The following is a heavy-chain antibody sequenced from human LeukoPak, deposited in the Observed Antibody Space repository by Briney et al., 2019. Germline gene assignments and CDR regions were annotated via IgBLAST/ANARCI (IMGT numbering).Heavy chain of an antibody. D-gene: IGHD3-10*01. CDR1: GFTFSSYG. Sequence: GRSLRLSCAASGFTFSSYGMHWVRQAPGKGLEWVAVIWYDGSNKYYADSVKGRFTISRDNSKNTLYLQMNSLRAEDTAVYYCARDPYGSGTQSHFVYWGQGTLVTVSS. CDR3: ARDPYGSGTQSHFVY. J-gene: IGHJ4*02. V-gene: IGHV3-33*01. CDR2: IWYDGSNK.